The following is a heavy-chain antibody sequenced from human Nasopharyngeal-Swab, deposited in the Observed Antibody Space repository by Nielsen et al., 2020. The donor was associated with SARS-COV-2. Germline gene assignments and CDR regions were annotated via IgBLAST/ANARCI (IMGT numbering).Heavy chain of an antibody. V-gene: IGHV3-48*03. CDR1: GFIFSSYE. D-gene: IGHD3-22*01. Sequence: GESLKISCAASGFIFSSYEMNWVRQAPGKGLEWVSYISRSGGTKYYADSVKGRFTISRDNAKNSLYLQMNSLRAEDTAVYYCARGVYDSSGYYYPWGQGTLVTVSS. CDR3: ARGVYDSSGYYYP. CDR2: ISRSGGTK. J-gene: IGHJ5*02.